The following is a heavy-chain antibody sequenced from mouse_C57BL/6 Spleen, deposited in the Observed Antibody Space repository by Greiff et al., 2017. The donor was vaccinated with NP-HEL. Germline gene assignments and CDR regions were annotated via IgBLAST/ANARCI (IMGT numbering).Heavy chain of an antibody. CDR2: ISSGGSYT. CDR1: GFTFSSYG. CDR3: ARQGGGYFDY. V-gene: IGHV5-6*01. J-gene: IGHJ2*01. Sequence: EVKLMESGGDLVKPGGSLKLSCAASGFTFSSYGMSWVRQTPDKRLEWVATISSGGSYTYYPDSVKGRFTISRDNAKNTLYLQMSSLKSEDTAMYYCARQGGGYFDYWGQGTTLTVSS.